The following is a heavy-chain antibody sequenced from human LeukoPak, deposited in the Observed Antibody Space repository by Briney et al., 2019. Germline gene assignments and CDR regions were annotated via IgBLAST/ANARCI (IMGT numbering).Heavy chain of an antibody. Sequence: GGSLRLSCAASGFTFSSYSMNWVRQAPGKGLEWVSSISSSSYIYYADSVKGRFTISRDNARNSLYLQMNSLRAEDTAVYYCAKDFPSGSYTDAFDIWGQGTMVTVSS. V-gene: IGHV3-21*04. CDR3: AKDFPSGSYTDAFDI. J-gene: IGHJ3*02. CDR2: ISSSSYI. D-gene: IGHD3-10*01. CDR1: GFTFSSYS.